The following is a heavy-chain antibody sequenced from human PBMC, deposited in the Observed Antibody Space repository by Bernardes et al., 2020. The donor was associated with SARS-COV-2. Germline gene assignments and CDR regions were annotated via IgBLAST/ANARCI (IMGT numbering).Heavy chain of an antibody. CDR1: GGSIGSYY. CDR2: IYYSGTT. J-gene: IGHJ2*01. Sequence: PETLSLTCTVSGGSIGSYYWAWIRQPPGKGLEWIGYIYYSGTTNYNPSLKSRVTISVDRSQNQFSLNLSSVTPADTAVYYCARDLSHLVRRGFDLWGRGTLVTVSS. CDR3: ARDLSHLVRRGFDL. D-gene: IGHD3-10*01. V-gene: IGHV4-59*01.